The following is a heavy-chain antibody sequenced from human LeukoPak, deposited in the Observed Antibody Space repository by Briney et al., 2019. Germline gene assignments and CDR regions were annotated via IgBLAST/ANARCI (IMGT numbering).Heavy chain of an antibody. V-gene: IGHV3-23*01. CDR1: GFNFSNHA. D-gene: IGHD5-18*01. CDR2: ISGSGGST. J-gene: IGHJ5*02. Sequence: PGGSLRLSCAASGFNFSNHAMSWVRQAPGKGLEWVSVISGSGGSTYYADSVKGRFTISRGNSKNTVYLQMNSLRAEDTAVYYCARESRVQLWFRSGLTGPWFDPWGQGTLVTVSS. CDR3: ARESRVQLWFRSGLTGPWFDP.